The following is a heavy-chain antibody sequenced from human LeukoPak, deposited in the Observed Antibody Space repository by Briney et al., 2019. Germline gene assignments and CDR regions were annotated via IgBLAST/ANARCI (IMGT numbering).Heavy chain of an antibody. CDR3: ARDYYDSSNMGPDY. J-gene: IGHJ4*02. CDR2: ISSSGSYI. V-gene: IGHV3-21*01. D-gene: IGHD3-22*01. Sequence: PGGSLRLSCAASGFTFSSYSMNWVRQAPGKGLEWVSSISSSGSYIYYADSVKGRFTISRDNAKNSLYLQMNSLRAEDTAVYYCARDYYDSSNMGPDYWGQGTLVTVSS. CDR1: GFTFSSYS.